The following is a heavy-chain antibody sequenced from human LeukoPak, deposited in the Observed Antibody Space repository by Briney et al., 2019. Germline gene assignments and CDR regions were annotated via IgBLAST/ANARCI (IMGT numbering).Heavy chain of an antibody. D-gene: IGHD5-12*01. V-gene: IGHV4-59*01. CDR1: GGSISSYY. CDR2: IYYSGST. Sequence: SETLSLTRTVSGGSISSYYWSWIRQPPGKGLEWIGYIYYSGSTNYNPSLKSRVTISVDTSKNQFSLKLSSVTAADTAVYYCARGPLDSGYTYFDYWGQGTLVSVAS. J-gene: IGHJ4*02. CDR3: ARGPLDSGYTYFDY.